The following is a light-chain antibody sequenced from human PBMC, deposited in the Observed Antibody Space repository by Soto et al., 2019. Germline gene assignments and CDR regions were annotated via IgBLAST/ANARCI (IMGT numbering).Light chain of an antibody. Sequence: QSVLTQPASVSGSPGQSITISCTGTSSDVGDYNYVSWYQQHPGKAPKLMTYDVSNRPSGVSNRFSGSKSGNTASLTISGLQAEDEADYYCSSYTSSSTLVVFGTGTKLTVL. CDR3: SSYTSSSTLVV. V-gene: IGLV2-14*01. CDR2: DVS. J-gene: IGLJ1*01. CDR1: SSDVGDYNY.